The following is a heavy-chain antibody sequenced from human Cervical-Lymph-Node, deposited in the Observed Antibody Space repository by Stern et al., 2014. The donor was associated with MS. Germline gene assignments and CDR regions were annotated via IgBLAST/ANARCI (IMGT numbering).Heavy chain of an antibody. Sequence: VHLVESGAEVKKPGASVKVSCQASGYRFTTYYMHWVRQAPGQGLEWMGMINHRGRSTIYAQKFQGRVTMTSDTSTSTLYMELSSLRSDDTAVYYCARDASDGGTFGAFDFWGQGTMVSVSS. CDR1: GYRFTTYY. V-gene: IGHV1-46*01. CDR2: INHRGRST. D-gene: IGHD2-21*01. J-gene: IGHJ3*01. CDR3: ARDASDGGTFGAFDF.